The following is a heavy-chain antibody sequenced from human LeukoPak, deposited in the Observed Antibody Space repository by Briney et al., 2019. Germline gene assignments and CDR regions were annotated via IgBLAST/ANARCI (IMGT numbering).Heavy chain of an antibody. Sequence: ASVKVFCKTSGYTFTDYYIHWVRQAPGQGLEWMGWIVPNSGGTEYAQKFQCRVTMTRDTSISTAYMELSRLRYDDTAVYYCATLGATSFDYWGQGALVTVSS. J-gene: IGHJ4*02. D-gene: IGHD1-26*01. V-gene: IGHV1-2*02. CDR1: GYTFTDYY. CDR2: IVPNSGGT. CDR3: ATLGATSFDY.